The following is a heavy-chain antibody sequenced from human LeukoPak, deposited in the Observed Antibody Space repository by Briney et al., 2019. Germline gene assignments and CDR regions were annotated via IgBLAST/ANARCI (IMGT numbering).Heavy chain of an antibody. D-gene: IGHD6-6*01. J-gene: IGHJ4*02. CDR2: IYYSGST. V-gene: IGHV4-39*07. CDR1: GGSISSSSYY. Sequence: SETLSLTCTVSGGSISSSSYYWGWIRQPPGKGLEWIGSIYYSGSTYYNPSLKSRVTISVDTSKNQFSLKLSSVTAADTAVYYCARDFLGQLSYSSSPRIDYWGQGTLVTVSS. CDR3: ARDFLGQLSYSSSPRIDY.